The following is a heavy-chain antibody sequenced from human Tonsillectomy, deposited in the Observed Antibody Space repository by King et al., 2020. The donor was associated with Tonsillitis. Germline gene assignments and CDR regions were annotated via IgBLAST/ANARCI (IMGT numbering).Heavy chain of an antibody. D-gene: IGHD2-2*01. Sequence: VQLQQWGAGLLKPSETLSLTSAVYGGSFSDYYWNWIRQPPGKGLEWIGEITHDGSTHYNPSLKSRVTISKDTSKNQFSLKLSSVSAADAALYYCARGCSSSNCYDAFDIWGQGTMVTISS. CDR1: GGSFSDYY. V-gene: IGHV4-34*01. CDR3: ARGCSSSNCYDAFDI. CDR2: ITHDGST. J-gene: IGHJ3*02.